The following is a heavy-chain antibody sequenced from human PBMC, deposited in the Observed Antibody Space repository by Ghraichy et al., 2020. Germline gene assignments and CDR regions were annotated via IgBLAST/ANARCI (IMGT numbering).Heavy chain of an antibody. CDR3: ARGSIGYSSSWTHFDY. J-gene: IGHJ4*02. CDR2: ISYDGSNK. CDR1: GFTFSSYA. V-gene: IGHV3-30-3*01. Sequence: GESLNISCAASGFTFSSYAMHWVRQAPGKGLEWVAVISYDGSNKYYADSVKGRFTISRDNSKNTLYLQMNSLRAEDTAVYYCARGSIGYSSSWTHFDYWGQGTLVTDSS. D-gene: IGHD6-13*01.